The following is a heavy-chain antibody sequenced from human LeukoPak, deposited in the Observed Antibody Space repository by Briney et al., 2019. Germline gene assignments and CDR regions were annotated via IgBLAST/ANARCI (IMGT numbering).Heavy chain of an antibody. J-gene: IGHJ4*01. D-gene: IGHD5-18*01. CDR2: IHYGGTT. V-gene: IGHV4-39*01. CDR3: ARVKDTPMGV. Sequence: SETLSLTCTVSGGSISRSSYCWDWIRQPPGKGLEWIGSIHYGGTTYYNPSLKSRVTVSVDTSKMQFSLKLSSVTAADTAVYYCARVKDTPMGVWGHGTLVTVSS. CDR1: GGSISRSSYC.